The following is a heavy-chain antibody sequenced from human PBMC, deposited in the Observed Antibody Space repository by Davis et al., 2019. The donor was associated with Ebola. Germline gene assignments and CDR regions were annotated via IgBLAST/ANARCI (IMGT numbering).Heavy chain of an antibody. CDR2: ISYNGADK. J-gene: IGHJ2*01. V-gene: IGHV3-30*09. Sequence: GGSLRLSCAASGFTFSSYAMYWVRQAPGKGLEWVALISYNGADKYYADSVKGRLAISRDNSKNTLYLQMNSLRAEDTAVYYCTRHVSGDFWYFDLWGRGTLVTVSS. CDR3: TRHVSGDFWYFDL. CDR1: GFTFSSYA. D-gene: IGHD4-17*01.